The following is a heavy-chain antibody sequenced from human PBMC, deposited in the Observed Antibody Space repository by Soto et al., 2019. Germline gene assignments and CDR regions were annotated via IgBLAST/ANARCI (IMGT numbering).Heavy chain of an antibody. Sequence: GGSLRLSCAASGFTFSSYGMHWVRQAPGKGLEWVAVIWYDGSNKYYADSVKGRFTISRDNSKNTLYLQMNSLRAEDTAVYYCARGNLASGGVVVAAIDYWGQGTLVTVSS. J-gene: IGHJ4*02. V-gene: IGHV3-33*01. CDR1: GFTFSSYG. CDR3: ARGNLASGGVVVAAIDY. D-gene: IGHD2-15*01. CDR2: IWYDGSNK.